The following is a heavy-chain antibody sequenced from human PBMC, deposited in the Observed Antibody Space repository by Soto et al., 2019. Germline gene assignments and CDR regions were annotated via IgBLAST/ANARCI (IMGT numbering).Heavy chain of an antibody. CDR1: GGSISSYY. J-gene: IGHJ6*03. CDR3: ARVGRGYCTNGVCYKPPHYYYMDV. D-gene: IGHD2-8*01. V-gene: IGHV4-59*01. CDR2: IYYTGST. Sequence: SETLSLTCTVSGGSISSYYWSWIRQPPGKGLEWIGYIYYTGSTNYNPSLKSRVTISVDTSKNQFSLKLSSVTAADTAVYYCARVGRGYCTNGVCYKPPHYYYMDVWGKGTTVTVSS.